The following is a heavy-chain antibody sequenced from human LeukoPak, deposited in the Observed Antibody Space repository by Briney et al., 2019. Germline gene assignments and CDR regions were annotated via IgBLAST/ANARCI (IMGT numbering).Heavy chain of an antibody. V-gene: IGHV3-74*01. CDR1: GFTFSSYR. CDR3: ARGRPHGNDY. CDR2: IASDGSST. Sequence: PGGSLRLSCAASGFTFSSYRMNWVRQAPGKGLVWVSRIASDGSSTTYADSVKGRFSISRDNAKNTLYLQMNSLRVEDTAVYYCARGRPHGNDYWGREPWSPSPQ. J-gene: IGHJ4*02. D-gene: IGHD4-23*01.